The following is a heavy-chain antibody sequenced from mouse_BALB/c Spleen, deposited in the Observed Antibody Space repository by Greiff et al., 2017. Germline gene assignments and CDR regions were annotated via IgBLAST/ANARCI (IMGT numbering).Heavy chain of an antibody. CDR1: GFTFSDYY. V-gene: IGHV5-4*02. CDR3: ARGAWYFDV. CDR2: ISDGGSYT. Sequence: EVKLEESGGGLVKPGGSLKLSCAASGFTFSDYYMYWVRQTPEKRLEWVATISDGGSYTYYPDSVKGRFTISRDNAKNNLYLQMSSLKSEDTAMYYCARGAWYFDVWGAGTTVTVSS. J-gene: IGHJ1*01.